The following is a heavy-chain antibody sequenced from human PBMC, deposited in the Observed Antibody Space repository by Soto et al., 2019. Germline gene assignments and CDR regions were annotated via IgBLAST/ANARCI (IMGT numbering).Heavy chain of an antibody. V-gene: IGHV3-33*01. D-gene: IGHD6-19*01. J-gene: IGHJ4*02. CDR2: IWYDGSNK. CDR1: GFTFSSYG. CDR3: ARSGEVTVAGPRYFDY. Sequence: QVQLVESGGGVVQPGRSLRLSCAASGFTFSSYGMHWVRQAPGKGLEWVAVIWYDGSNKYYADSVKGRFTISRDNSKNTLYLQMNSLRAEDTAVYYCARSGEVTVAGPRYFDYWGQGTLVTVSS.